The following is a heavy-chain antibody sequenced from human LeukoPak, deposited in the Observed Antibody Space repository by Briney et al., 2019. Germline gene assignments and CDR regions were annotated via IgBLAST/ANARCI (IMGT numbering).Heavy chain of an antibody. V-gene: IGHV4-61*05. Sequence: PSETLSLTCTVSGGSMSNSNYYWGWIRQPPGKGLEWIGYIYYSGSTNYNPSLKSRVTISVDTSKNQFSLKLSSVTAADTAVYYCARAPSGRLGDYWGQGTLVTVSS. J-gene: IGHJ4*02. CDR2: IYYSGST. CDR3: ARAPSGRLGDY. CDR1: GGSMSNSNYY.